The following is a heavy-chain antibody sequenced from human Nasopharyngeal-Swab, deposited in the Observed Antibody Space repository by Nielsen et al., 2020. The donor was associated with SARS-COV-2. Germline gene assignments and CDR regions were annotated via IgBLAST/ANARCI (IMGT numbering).Heavy chain of an antibody. CDR3: ARVVVAPYYYYYYMDV. V-gene: IGHV3-30*03. Sequence: GGSLRLSCAASGFTFSSSGMDWVRQAPGKGLEWVAVISYDGSNEYYGDSVKGRFTISRDNSKNTLYLQMNSLRVDDTAVYYCARVVVAPYYYYYYMDVWSKGTTVTVSS. J-gene: IGHJ6*03. D-gene: IGHD2-21*01. CDR1: GFTFSSSG. CDR2: ISYDGSNE.